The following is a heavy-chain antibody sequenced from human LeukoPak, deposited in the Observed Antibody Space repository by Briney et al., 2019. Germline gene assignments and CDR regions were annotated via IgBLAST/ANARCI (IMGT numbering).Heavy chain of an antibody. Sequence: SETLSLTCTVSGGSISSSSYYWGWIRQPPGKGLEWIGSIYYSGSTYYNPSLKSRVTLSVDTSKNQFSLKLSSVTAADTAVYYCARVALLGYSYGKFDYWGQGTLVTVSS. CDR1: GGSISSSSYY. CDR2: IYYSGST. V-gene: IGHV4-39*07. D-gene: IGHD5-18*01. J-gene: IGHJ4*02. CDR3: ARVALLGYSYGKFDY.